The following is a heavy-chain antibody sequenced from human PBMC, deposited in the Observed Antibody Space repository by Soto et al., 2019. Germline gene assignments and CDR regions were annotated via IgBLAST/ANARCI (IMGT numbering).Heavy chain of an antibody. D-gene: IGHD3-10*01. CDR2: INAGNGNT. Sequence: APVKVSCKASGYTFTSYPMHWVRQAPGQRLEWMGWINAGNGNTKYSQKFQGRVTITRDTSASTAYMELSSLRSEDTAVYYCAVASRVTMVRGVGYYYYGMDVWGQGTTVTVSS. CDR1: GYTFTSYP. J-gene: IGHJ6*02. CDR3: AVASRVTMVRGVGYYYYGMDV. V-gene: IGHV1-3*01.